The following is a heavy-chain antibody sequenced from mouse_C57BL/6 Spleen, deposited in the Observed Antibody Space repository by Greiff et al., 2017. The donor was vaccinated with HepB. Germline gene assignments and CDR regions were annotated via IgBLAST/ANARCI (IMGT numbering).Heavy chain of an antibody. V-gene: IGHV1-82*01. CDR1: GYAFSSSW. CDR3: ARLPARY. CDR2: IYPGDGDT. J-gene: IGHJ2*01. D-gene: IGHD3-1*01. Sequence: LEESGPELVKPGASVKISCKASGYAFSSSWMNWVKQRPGKGLEWIGRIYPGDGDTNYNGKFKGKATLTADKSSSTAYMQLSSLTSEDSAVYFCARLPARYWGQGTTLTVSS.